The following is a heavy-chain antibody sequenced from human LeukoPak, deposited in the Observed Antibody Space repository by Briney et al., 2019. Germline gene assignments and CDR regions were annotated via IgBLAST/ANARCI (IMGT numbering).Heavy chain of an antibody. CDR1: GGSISSYY. D-gene: IGHD3-10*01. V-gene: IGHV4-59*01. J-gene: IGHJ4*02. CDR3: AREANYYGSGSYFEGTFDY. Sequence: SETLSLTCTVAGGSISSYYWSWIRQPPGKGLEGIGYIYSSGTTNYNPSLKSRVTISIDTSKNEFSLRLTSVTAADTAVYYCAREANYYGSGSYFEGTFDYWGQGSLVTVSS. CDR2: IYSSGTT.